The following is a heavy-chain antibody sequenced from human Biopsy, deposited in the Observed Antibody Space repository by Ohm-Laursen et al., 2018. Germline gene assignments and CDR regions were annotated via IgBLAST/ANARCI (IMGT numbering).Heavy chain of an antibody. CDR1: GKSFSGYF. CDR2: VNDSGTT. CDR3: ARLGDFHGSGIYGLDV. V-gene: IGHV4-34*01. Sequence: SDTLSLTCAVSGKSFSGYFWTWIRQPPGKGLEWIGEVNDSGTTNYNPSLKSRLTVSVDTTRKQFSLKLTSVTAADTALYYCARLGDFHGSGIYGLDVWGQGTTVTVSS. J-gene: IGHJ6*02. D-gene: IGHD3-10*01.